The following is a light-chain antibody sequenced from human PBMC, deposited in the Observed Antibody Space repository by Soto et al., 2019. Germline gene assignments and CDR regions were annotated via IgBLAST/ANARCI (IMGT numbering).Light chain of an antibody. Sequence: QSVLTQPPSASGTPGQRVTISCSGSSSDIGSNVVNWYRQLPGTAPKLLIYTSDQRPSGVPDRFSGSKSGTSASLAISGLRSEDEADYYCSSYAGNNNFVVFGGGTRLTVL. CDR1: SSDIGSNV. J-gene: IGLJ2*01. V-gene: IGLV1-44*01. CDR3: SSYAGNNNFVV. CDR2: TSD.